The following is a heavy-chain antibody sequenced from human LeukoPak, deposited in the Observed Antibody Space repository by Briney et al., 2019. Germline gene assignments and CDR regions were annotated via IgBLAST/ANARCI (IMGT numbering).Heavy chain of an antibody. CDR1: GGSISSGSYY. CDR2: IYTSGST. D-gene: IGHD3-22*01. Sequence: SETLSLTCTVSGGSISSGSYYRSWIRQPAGKGLEWIGRIYTSGSTNYNPSLKSRVTISVDTSKNQFSLKLSSVTAADTAVYYCARGRHYDSSGYYYYYYYMDVWGKGTTVTVSS. V-gene: IGHV4-61*02. J-gene: IGHJ6*03. CDR3: ARGRHYDSSGYYYYYYYMDV.